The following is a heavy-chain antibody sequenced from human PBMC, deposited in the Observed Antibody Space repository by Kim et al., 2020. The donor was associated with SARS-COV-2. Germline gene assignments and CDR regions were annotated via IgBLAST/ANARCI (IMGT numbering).Heavy chain of an antibody. V-gene: IGHV3-48*02. J-gene: IGHJ4*02. CDR2: ISTTSSSTI. Sequence: GGSLRLSCAASGFTFSSYSMNWVRQAPGKGLEWVSYISTTSSSTIYYADSVKGRFTISRDNAKNSLYLQMNSLRDEDTAVYYCARAAFRAVAGPGSFDCWGQGALVTVSS. CDR3: ARAAFRAVAGPGSFDC. D-gene: IGHD6-19*01. CDR1: GFTFSSYS.